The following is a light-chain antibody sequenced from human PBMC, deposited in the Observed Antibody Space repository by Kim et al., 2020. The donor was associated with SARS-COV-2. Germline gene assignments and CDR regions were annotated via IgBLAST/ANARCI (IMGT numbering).Light chain of an antibody. CDR1: DIGTKS. CDR2: YDT. CDR3: QVWDSGSDQWV. J-gene: IGLJ3*02. Sequence: SYELTQPPSVSEAPGKTATITCGGDDIGTKSVHWYQQKPGQAPVLVIYYDTDRPSGIPERFSASNSGNTATLTVGRVEAGDEADYYCQVWDSGSDQWVFG. V-gene: IGLV3-21*04.